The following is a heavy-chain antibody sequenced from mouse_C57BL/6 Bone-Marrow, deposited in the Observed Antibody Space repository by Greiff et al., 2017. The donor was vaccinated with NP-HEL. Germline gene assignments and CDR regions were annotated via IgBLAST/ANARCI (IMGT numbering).Heavy chain of an antibody. CDR1: GYTFTSYW. V-gene: IGHV1-69*01. J-gene: IGHJ2*01. CDR2: IDPSDGYT. CDR3: ARSRIYDGVYYFDY. D-gene: IGHD2-3*01. Sequence: QVQLQQSGAELVMPGASVKLSCKASGYTFTSYWMHWVKQRPGQGLEWIGEIDPSDGYTNYNQKFKGKSTLTVDKSSSTAYMQLSSLTSEASAVYACARSRIYDGVYYFDYWGQGTTLTVSS.